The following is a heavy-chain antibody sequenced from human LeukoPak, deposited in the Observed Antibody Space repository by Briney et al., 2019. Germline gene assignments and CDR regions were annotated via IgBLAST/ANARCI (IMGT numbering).Heavy chain of an antibody. CDR3: ARGLGYSYGYDY. V-gene: IGHV4-34*01. CDR2: INHSGST. Sequence: SETLSLTCAVYGGSFSGYYWSWIRQPPGKGLEWIGEINHSGSTNYNPSLKSRVTISVDTSKNQFSLKLSSVTAADTAVYYRARGLGYSYGYDYWGQGILVTVSS. J-gene: IGHJ4*02. CDR1: GGSFSGYY. D-gene: IGHD5-18*01.